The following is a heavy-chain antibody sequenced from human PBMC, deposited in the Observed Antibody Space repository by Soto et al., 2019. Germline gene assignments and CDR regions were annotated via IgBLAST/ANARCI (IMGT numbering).Heavy chain of an antibody. D-gene: IGHD6-6*01. CDR2: IIPILGIA. Sequence: SVKVSCKASGGTFSSYTISWVRQAPGQGLEWMGRIIPILGIANYAQKFQGRVTITADKSTSTAYMELSSLRSEDTAVYYCARDRGRMRQLVDYYYYMAVCGKGTTVTVSS. J-gene: IGHJ6*03. CDR1: GGTFSSYT. CDR3: ARDRGRMRQLVDYYYYMAV. V-gene: IGHV1-69*04.